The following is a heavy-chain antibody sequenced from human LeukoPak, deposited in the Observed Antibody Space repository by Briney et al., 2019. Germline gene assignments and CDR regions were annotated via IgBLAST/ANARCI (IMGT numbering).Heavy chain of an antibody. Sequence: SGTLSLTCAVSGGSISSSNWWSWIRQPPGKGLEWIGEIYHSGNTNYNPSLKSRVTISLDKSKNQFSLKLRSVTAADTAAYYCAREEMPGKFDYWGQGTLVTVSS. J-gene: IGHJ4*02. CDR3: AREEMPGKFDY. CDR2: IYHSGNT. D-gene: IGHD1-26*01. V-gene: IGHV4-4*02. CDR1: GGSISSSNW.